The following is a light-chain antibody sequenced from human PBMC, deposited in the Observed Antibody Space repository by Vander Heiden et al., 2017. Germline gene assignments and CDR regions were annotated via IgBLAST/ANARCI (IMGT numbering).Light chain of an antibody. CDR2: EVT. CDR3: CTYTGSRTPCI. J-gene: IGLJ2*01. CDR1: SSAVGSYNF. V-gene: IGLV2-14*01. Sequence: SPLPQPPSVSPSPGHSITLSCTGSSSAVGSYNFFSWYQQQQGKAPKDMMNEVTNRPAGVSNRFSGSKSGNKAALTISGLQAEDEADDYCCTYTGSRTPCIFGGGTRLTVL.